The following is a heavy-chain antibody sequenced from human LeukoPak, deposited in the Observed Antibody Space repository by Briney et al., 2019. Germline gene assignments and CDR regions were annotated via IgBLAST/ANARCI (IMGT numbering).Heavy chain of an antibody. J-gene: IGHJ4*02. V-gene: IGHV3-48*02. Sequence: GGSLRLSCAASGFTFSSYSMNWVRQAPGMGLEWVSYISSSSSTIYYADSVKGRFTISRDNAKNSLYLQMNSLRDEDTAVYYCARDGLSYGSVKYFDYWGQGTLVTVSS. CDR3: ARDGLSYGSVKYFDY. CDR2: ISSSSSTI. CDR1: GFTFSSYS. D-gene: IGHD3-10*01.